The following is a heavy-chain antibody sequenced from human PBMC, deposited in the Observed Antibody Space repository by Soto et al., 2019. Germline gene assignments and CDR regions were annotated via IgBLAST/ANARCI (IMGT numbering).Heavy chain of an antibody. CDR1: GYTFTDYY. Sequence: QGQLVQSGAEVKKPGASVKVSCKASGYTFTDYYIFWVRQAPGQGLEWMGYINPNSGGPRYVQKFQARVTMTRDTPKTTVYMELRNLTSDDTAVYYCARDRVRSPDGVDSFDVWGQGTWVNVS. J-gene: IGHJ3*01. CDR3: ARDRVRSPDGVDSFDV. V-gene: IGHV1-2*02. CDR2: INPNSGGP. D-gene: IGHD3-10*01.